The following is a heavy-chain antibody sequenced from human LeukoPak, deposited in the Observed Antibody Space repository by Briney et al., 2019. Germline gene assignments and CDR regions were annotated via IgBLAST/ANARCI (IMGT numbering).Heavy chain of an antibody. CDR2: ISSSSSDR. CDR1: GFTFIDYY. J-gene: IGHJ4*02. CDR3: ARSQYYLDS. Sequence: GGSLRLSCAASGFTFIDYYMSWIRQVPGKGLEWVSYISSSSSDRNYADPVEGRFTISRDSAKNSMYLQMNSLRAEDTAVYFCARSQYYLDSWGQGTLVTVSS. V-gene: IGHV3-11*06.